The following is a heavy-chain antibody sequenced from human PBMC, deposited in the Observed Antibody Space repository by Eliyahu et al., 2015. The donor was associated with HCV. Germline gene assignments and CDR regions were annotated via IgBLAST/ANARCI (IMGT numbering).Heavy chain of an antibody. D-gene: IGHD3-3*01. J-gene: IGHJ5*02. V-gene: IGHV4-34*01. CDR1: GGSLRGFX. Sequence: QVQLQQWGAGLLKPSETLSLTCGVFGGSLRGFXWXWXRQAPGRGLGWXGEIXHRGSTTFNPSLESRVSLSVDTSKNQLSLKMTSVTAADTAVYYCATSGQEPRISLFGVPMGGAWIDPWGQGTLVRVSS. CDR3: ATSGQEPRISLFGVPMGGAWIDP. CDR2: IXHRGST.